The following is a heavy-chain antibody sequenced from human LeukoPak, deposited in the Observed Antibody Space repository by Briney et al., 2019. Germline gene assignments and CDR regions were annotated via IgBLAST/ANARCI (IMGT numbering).Heavy chain of an antibody. CDR1: GFTFSSYW. Sequence: GGSLRFSCAASGFTFSSYWMNWARQAPGKGLEWVASINHNGNVNYYVDSVKGRFTISRDNAKNSLYLQMSNLRAEDTAVYFCARGGGLDVWGRGATVTVSS. V-gene: IGHV3-7*03. D-gene: IGHD3-16*01. CDR2: INHNGNVN. CDR3: ARGGGLDV. J-gene: IGHJ6*02.